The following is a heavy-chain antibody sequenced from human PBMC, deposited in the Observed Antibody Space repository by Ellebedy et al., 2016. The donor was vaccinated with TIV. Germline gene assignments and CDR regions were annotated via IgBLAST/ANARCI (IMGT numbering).Heavy chain of an antibody. CDR1: GFTVSYTY. D-gene: IGHD1-20*01. V-gene: IGHV3-53*01. CDR3: ARRITGTYGDDDLDI. CDR2: IHTGGDT. Sequence: GGSLRLSCAASGFTVSYTYMSWVRQAPGKGLEWVSVIHTGGDTYYADSVKGRFTISRDSSKNTLYLQMNSLRAEDTAVYYCARRITGTYGDDDLDIWGQGTMVTVSS. J-gene: IGHJ3*02.